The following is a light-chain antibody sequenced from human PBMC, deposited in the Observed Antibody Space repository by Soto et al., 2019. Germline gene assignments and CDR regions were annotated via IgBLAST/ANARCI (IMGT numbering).Light chain of an antibody. CDR1: ESIVSN. V-gene: IGKV3-15*01. Sequence: EVLLTQSPATLSVSPGAGGTLSCRARESIVSNVAWYQQKPGQTPRDLIYRASTSAIGIPARSSGSGFGTDFTLTISSLQSENFVVYYCQQDSNWPLLSFGGGTKVDIK. CDR3: QQDSNWPLLS. J-gene: IGKJ4*01. CDR2: RAS.